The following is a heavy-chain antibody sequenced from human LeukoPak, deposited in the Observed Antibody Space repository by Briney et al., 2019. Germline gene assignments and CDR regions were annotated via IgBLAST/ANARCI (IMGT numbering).Heavy chain of an antibody. CDR2: IYYIGTT. D-gene: IGHD6-13*01. CDR1: GDSISPYY. V-gene: IGHV4-59*01. Sequence: PSETLSLTCTLSGDSISPYYWSWIRQPPRKGREWVGYIYYIGTTNYNPSLPSRATLSVATSNNQCYRKVRAVTAADKALYYCARWGSPWSIFDYWGQGNLVAVSS. J-gene: IGHJ4*02. CDR3: ARWGSPWSIFDY.